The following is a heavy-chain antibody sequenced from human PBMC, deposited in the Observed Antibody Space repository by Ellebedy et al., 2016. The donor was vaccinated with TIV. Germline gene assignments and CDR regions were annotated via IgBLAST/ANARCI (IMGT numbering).Heavy chain of an antibody. D-gene: IGHD3-10*01. V-gene: IGHV4-38-2*02. CDR2: ILISGST. CDR1: GYSISSGYF. CDR3: ARDDPSGWFDP. Sequence: SETLSLXXNVSGYSISSGYFWGWIRQPPGKGLEWIGRILISGSTNYNPSLKSRVTMSIDTSKNQFSLMMSSVTAADTAVYYCARDDPSGWFDPWGQGTLITISS. J-gene: IGHJ5*02.